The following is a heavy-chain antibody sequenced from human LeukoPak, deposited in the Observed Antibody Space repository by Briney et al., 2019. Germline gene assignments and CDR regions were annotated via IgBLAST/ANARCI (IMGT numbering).Heavy chain of an antibody. V-gene: IGHV4-59*01. D-gene: IGHD6-13*01. CDR3: ARTIAEAVSFDY. CDR1: GGSLSSYY. CDR2: IYYSGST. Sequence: PSETLSLTRTVSGGSLSSYYWSWIRQPPGKGLEWIGYIYYSGSTNYNPSLKSRVTISVDTSKTQFSLKLSSVTAADTAVYYCARTIAEAVSFDYWGQGTLVTVSS. J-gene: IGHJ4*02.